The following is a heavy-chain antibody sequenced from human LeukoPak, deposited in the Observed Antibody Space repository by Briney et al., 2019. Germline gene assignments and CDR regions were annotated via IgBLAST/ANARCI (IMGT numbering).Heavy chain of an antibody. V-gene: IGHV4-61*01. D-gene: IGHD6-13*01. CDR2: IYYSGST. Sequence: SETLSLTCTVSGGSFSSGSYYWNWIRQPPGKGLEWIGYIYYSGSTNYNPSLKSRVTISVDTSKNQFSLKLSSVTAADAAVYYCARTRRVSSSWYGTYNWFDPWGQGTLVTVSS. CDR1: GGSFSSGSYY. CDR3: ARTRRVSSSWYGTYNWFDP. J-gene: IGHJ5*02.